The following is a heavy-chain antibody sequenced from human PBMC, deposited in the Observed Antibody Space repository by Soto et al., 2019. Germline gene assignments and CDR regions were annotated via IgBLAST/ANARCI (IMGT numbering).Heavy chain of an antibody. Sequence: QVQLQESGPGLVKPSETLSLTCTVSGGSLSSYYWSWIRQPPGKGLEWIGYIYYSGSTNYNPSLKSRVTISVDTSKNQFSLKLSSVPAADTAVYYCARTARVVKGQWYFDLWGRGTLVTVSS. CDR3: ARTARVVKGQWYFDL. CDR2: IYYSGST. D-gene: IGHD2-15*01. V-gene: IGHV4-59*08. CDR1: GGSLSSYY. J-gene: IGHJ2*01.